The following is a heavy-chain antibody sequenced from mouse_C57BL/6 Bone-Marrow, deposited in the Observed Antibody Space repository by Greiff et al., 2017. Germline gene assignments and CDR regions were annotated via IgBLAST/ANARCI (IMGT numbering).Heavy chain of an antibody. V-gene: IGHV1-15*01. CDR2: IDPETGGT. CDR1: GYTFTDYE. CDR3: ITTALDY. D-gene: IGHD1-2*01. J-gene: IGHJ2*01. Sequence: QVQLLQSGAELVRPGASVTLSCKASGYTFTDYEMHWVKQTPVHGLEWIGAIDPETGGTAYNQKFKGKAILTADKSSSPAYMELRSLTSEDSAVYYGITTALDYWGQGTTLTVSS.